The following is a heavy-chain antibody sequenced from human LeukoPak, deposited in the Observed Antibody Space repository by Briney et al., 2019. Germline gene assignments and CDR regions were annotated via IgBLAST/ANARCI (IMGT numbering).Heavy chain of an antibody. V-gene: IGHV3-21*01. Sequence: GGSLRLSCAASGXTFSSYSMNWVRQAPGKGLEWVSSISGSSSYIYYADSVKGRFTISRDNAKNSLYLQMNSLRAEDTAVYYCASSVVGGGSFDYWGQGTLVTVSS. CDR3: ASSVVGGGSFDY. J-gene: IGHJ4*02. CDR2: ISGSSSYI. D-gene: IGHD1-26*01. CDR1: GXTFSSYS.